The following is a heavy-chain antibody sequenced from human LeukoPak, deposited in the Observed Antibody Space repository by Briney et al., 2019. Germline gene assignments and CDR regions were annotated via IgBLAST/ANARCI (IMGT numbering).Heavy chain of an antibody. J-gene: IGHJ4*02. CDR1: GFTFSSYA. Sequence: PGGSLRLSCAASGFTFSSYAMSWVRQAPGKGLEWVSAISGSGGSTYYADSVKGRFTISRDNSKNTLYLQMNSLSAEDTAVYYCANDNYYDLGSYPDSWGQGTLVTVSS. D-gene: IGHD3-10*01. CDR3: ANDNYYDLGSYPDS. V-gene: IGHV3-23*01. CDR2: ISGSGGST.